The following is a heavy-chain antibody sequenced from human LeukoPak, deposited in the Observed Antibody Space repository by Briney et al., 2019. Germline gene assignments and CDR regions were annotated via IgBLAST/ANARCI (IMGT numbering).Heavy chain of an antibody. CDR3: ARGFREYSSSWCASRTNWFDP. D-gene: IGHD6-13*01. J-gene: IGHJ5*02. CDR1: GGSFSGYY. Sequence: SETLSLTCAVYGGSFSGYYWSWIRQPPGKGLEWIGEINHSGSTNYNPSLKSRVTISVDTSKNQFSLKLSSVTAADTAVYYCARGFREYSSSWCASRTNWFDPWGQGTLVTVSS. V-gene: IGHV4-34*01. CDR2: INHSGST.